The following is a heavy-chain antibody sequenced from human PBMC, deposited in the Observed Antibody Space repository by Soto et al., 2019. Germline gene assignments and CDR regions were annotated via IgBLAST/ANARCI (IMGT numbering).Heavy chain of an antibody. J-gene: IGHJ4*02. V-gene: IGHV1-46*01. CDR1: GFTFTTYY. CDR3: ARVPYDTTGYYAF. Sequence: GXSVKVSCKTSGFTFTTYYIHWVRQAPGQGLEWMGMIDPSGGSTTYAQKFQGRITMTSDMSTSTVYMELSSLRSEDTAVYYCARVPYDTTGYYAFWGQGTLVTVSS. CDR2: IDPSGGST. D-gene: IGHD3-22*01.